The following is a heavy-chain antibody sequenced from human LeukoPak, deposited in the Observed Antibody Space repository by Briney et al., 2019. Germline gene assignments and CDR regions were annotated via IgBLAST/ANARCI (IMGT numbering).Heavy chain of an antibody. D-gene: IGHD3-9*01. V-gene: IGHV3-23*01. Sequence: GGSLRLSCAASGFTFSSYAMSWVRQAPGKGLEWVSAISGSGGSTYYADSVKGRCTISRDNYKNTLYLQMNSLRAEDTAVYYCAKDRQRFGWSIDYWGQGTLVTVSS. CDR3: AKDRQRFGWSIDY. CDR2: ISGSGGST. J-gene: IGHJ4*02. CDR1: GFTFSSYA.